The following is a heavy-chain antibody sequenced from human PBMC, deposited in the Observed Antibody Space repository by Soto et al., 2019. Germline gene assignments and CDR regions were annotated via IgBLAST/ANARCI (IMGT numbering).Heavy chain of an antibody. CDR1: GFTFGDYA. J-gene: IGHJ4*02. Sequence: LRLSCTASGFTFGDYAMIWFRQAPGKGLEWVGFITSKAYAGTTEYAATVKGRFTISRDDSKSIAYLQMNSLKTDDTAVYYCSRFPPNNRGAPLAYWGQGTLVTVSS. CDR2: ITSKAYAGTT. D-gene: IGHD1-1*01. V-gene: IGHV3-49*03. CDR3: SRFPPNNRGAPLAY.